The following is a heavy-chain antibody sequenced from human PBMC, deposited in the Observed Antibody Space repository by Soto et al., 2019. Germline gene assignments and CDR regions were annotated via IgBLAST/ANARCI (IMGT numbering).Heavy chain of an antibody. CDR1: GGSISSGGYY. CDR2: IYYSGST. CDR3: ARTKAVRLRANWFDP. J-gene: IGHJ5*02. V-gene: IGHV4-31*03. D-gene: IGHD3-3*01. Sequence: SQTLSLTCTVSGGSISSGGYYWSWIRQHPGKGLEWIGYIYYSGSTYYNPSLKSRVTISVDTSKNQFSLKLSSVTAADTAVYYCARTKAVRLRANWFDPWGQGTLVTVSS.